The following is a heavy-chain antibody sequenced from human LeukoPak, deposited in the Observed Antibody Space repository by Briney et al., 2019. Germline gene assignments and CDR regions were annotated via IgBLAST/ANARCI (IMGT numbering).Heavy chain of an antibody. J-gene: IGHJ4*02. CDR2: ISDSSTFI. V-gene: IGHV3-21*01. CDR3: ATDLGGGQSGYYGFDY. CDR1: GFTSSSYS. D-gene: IGHD3-3*01. Sequence: GGSLRLSCAASGFTSSSYSMNWVRQAPGKGLEWVSSISDSSTFIYYADSVKGRFTISRDNTKNSLFLQMNSLRAEDTAVYYCATDLGGGQSGYYGFDYWGQGTLVTVSS.